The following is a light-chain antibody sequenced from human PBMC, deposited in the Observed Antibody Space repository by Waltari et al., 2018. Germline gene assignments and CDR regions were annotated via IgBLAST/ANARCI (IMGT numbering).Light chain of an antibody. V-gene: IGLV1-44*01. CDR3: AAWDGNLNGNWV. CDR2: TNN. CDR1: SSNIGSNT. Sequence: QSVLTQPPSLSGTPGQRVTISCSGSSSNIGSNTVNWYQRVPGAAPTLLIYTNNRRPSGVPDRFSGSKSGTSASLAISGLQSEDEAEYFCAAWDGNLNGNWVFGGGTKLTVL. J-gene: IGLJ3*02.